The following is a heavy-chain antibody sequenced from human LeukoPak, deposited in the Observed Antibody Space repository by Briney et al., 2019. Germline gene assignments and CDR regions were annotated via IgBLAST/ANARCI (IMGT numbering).Heavy chain of an antibody. CDR2: ISGSGGST. V-gene: IGHV3-23*01. CDR1: GFTFSSYA. J-gene: IGHJ1*01. Sequence: GGSLRLSCAASGFTFSSYAMSWDRQAPGKGLEWVSAISGSGGSTYYADSVKGRFTISRDNSKNTLYLQMNSLRAEDTAVYYCAKGLYYYDSSGYYYGYFQHWGQGTLVTVSS. D-gene: IGHD3-22*01. CDR3: AKGLYYYDSSGYYYGYFQH.